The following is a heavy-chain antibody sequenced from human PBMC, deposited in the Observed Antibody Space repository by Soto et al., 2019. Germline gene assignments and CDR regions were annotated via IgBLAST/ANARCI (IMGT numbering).Heavy chain of an antibody. CDR1: GYTFTSYG. CDR2: ISAYNGNT. Sequence: ASVKVSCKASGYTFTSYGISWVRQAPGQGLEWMGWISAYNGNTNYAQKLQGRVTMTTDTSTSTAYMELRSLRSDDTAVYYCARKYSSSWYDWFDPWGQGTLVTVSS. D-gene: IGHD6-13*01. J-gene: IGHJ5*02. V-gene: IGHV1-18*01. CDR3: ARKYSSSWYDWFDP.